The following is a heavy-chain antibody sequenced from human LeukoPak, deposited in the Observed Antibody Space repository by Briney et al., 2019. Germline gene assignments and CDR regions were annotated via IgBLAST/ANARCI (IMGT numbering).Heavy chain of an antibody. V-gene: IGHV3-23*01. CDR1: GFTFSSYA. CDR2: ISGSGGST. Sequence: GGSLRLSCAASGFTFSSYAMSWVRQAPGKGLEWVSAISGSGGSTYYADSVKGRFTISRDNSKNTLYLQMNSLRAEDTAVYYCAKVREGPYYYGMDVWGQGTTVTVSS. D-gene: IGHD1-26*01. J-gene: IGHJ6*02. CDR3: AKVREGPYYYGMDV.